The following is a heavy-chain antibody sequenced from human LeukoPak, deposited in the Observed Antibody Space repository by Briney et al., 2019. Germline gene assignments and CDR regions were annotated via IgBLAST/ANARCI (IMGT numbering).Heavy chain of an antibody. D-gene: IGHD3-22*01. V-gene: IGHV3-30*02. CDR2: IRYDGSNK. CDR3: ANDGYDSSGYFFDY. J-gene: IGHJ4*02. Sequence: PGGSLRLSCAASGFTFSSYGMHWVRQAPGKGLEWVAFIRYDGSNKYYADSVKGRFTISRDNSKNTLYLQMNSLRAEDTAVYYCANDGYDSSGYFFDYWGQGTLVTVSS. CDR1: GFTFSSYG.